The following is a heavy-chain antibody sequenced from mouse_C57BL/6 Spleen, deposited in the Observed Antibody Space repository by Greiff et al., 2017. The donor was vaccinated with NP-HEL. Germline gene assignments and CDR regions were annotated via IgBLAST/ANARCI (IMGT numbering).Heavy chain of an antibody. Sequence: QVHVKQSGPGLVQPSQSLSITCTVSGFSLTSYGVHWVRQSPGKGLEWLGVIWSGGSTDYNAAFISRLSISKDNSKSQVFFKMTSLQADDTAIYYCARDGSSSYVYFDVWGTGTTVTVSS. D-gene: IGHD1-1*01. CDR1: GFSLTSYG. J-gene: IGHJ1*03. V-gene: IGHV2-2*01. CDR2: IWSGGST. CDR3: ARDGSSSYVYFDV.